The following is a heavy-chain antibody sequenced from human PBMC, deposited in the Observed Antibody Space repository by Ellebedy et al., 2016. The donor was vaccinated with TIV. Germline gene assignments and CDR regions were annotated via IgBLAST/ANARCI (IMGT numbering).Heavy chain of an antibody. J-gene: IGHJ4*02. V-gene: IGHV3-33*01. Sequence: GESLKISXAASGFTFSSYGMHWVRQAPGKGLEWVAVIWYDGSNKYYADSVKGRFTISRDNSKNTLYLQMNSLRAEDTAVYYCARPRGIAAASPPDYWGQGTLVTVSS. CDR3: ARPRGIAAASPPDY. D-gene: IGHD6-13*01. CDR2: IWYDGSNK. CDR1: GFTFSSYG.